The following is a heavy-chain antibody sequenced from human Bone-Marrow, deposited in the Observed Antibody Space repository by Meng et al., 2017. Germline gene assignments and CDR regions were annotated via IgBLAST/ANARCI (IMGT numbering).Heavy chain of an antibody. CDR3: ARGRYMVRGVRNNWFDP. CDR2: IIPIFGTA. CDR1: GGTFSSYA. Sequence: SVKVSCKASGGTFSSYAISWVRQAPGQGLEWMGGIIPIFGTANYAQKFQGRVTITADESTSTAYMELSSLRSEDTAVYYCARGRYMVRGVRNNWFDPWGQGTLVTVPQ. V-gene: IGHV1-69*13. D-gene: IGHD3-10*01. J-gene: IGHJ5*02.